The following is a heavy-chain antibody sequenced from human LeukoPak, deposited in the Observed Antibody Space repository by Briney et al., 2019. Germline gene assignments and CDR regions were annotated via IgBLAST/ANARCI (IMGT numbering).Heavy chain of an antibody. Sequence: GGSLRLSCAASGFIVSNNYMNWVRQAPGKGLEWVSVIHSGGSTYYADSVKGRFTISRDNSKNTANLQMNDLRAEDTAVYYCARSWDARLNFDYWGQGTLVTVSS. J-gene: IGHJ4*02. CDR2: IHSGGST. CDR3: ARSWDARLNFDY. V-gene: IGHV3-66*02. D-gene: IGHD1-26*01. CDR1: GFIVSNNY.